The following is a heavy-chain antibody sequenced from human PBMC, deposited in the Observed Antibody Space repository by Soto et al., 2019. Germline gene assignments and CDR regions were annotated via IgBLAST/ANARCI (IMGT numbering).Heavy chain of an antibody. V-gene: IGHV4-39*01. CDR2: IYYSGST. J-gene: IGHJ4*02. CDR3: ARLGGSRYIYGSLDY. Sequence: SETLSLTCTVSGGSISSSSYYWGWIRQPPGKGLEWIGSIYYSGSTYYNPSLKSRVTISVDTSKNQFSLKLSSVTAADTAVYYCARLGGSRYIYGSLDYWGQGTLVTVSS. CDR1: GGSISSSSYY. D-gene: IGHD5-18*01.